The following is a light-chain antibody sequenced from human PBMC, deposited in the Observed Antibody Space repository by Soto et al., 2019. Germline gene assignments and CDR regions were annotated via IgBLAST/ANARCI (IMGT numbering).Light chain of an antibody. V-gene: IGKV3-20*01. CDR2: NAS. CDR1: QSVSSN. J-gene: IGKJ1*01. Sequence: EIVMTQSPATLSVSPGERATLSCRASQSVSSNLAWYQQKPGRAPRLLIYNASNRATGIPDRFSGSGSGTDFTLTISRLEPEDSAVYYCQQYGSSPTWTFGQGTKVDIK. CDR3: QQYGSSPTWT.